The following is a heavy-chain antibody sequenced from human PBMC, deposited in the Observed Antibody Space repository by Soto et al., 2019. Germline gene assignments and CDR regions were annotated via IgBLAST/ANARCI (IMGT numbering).Heavy chain of an antibody. V-gene: IGHV3-23*01. J-gene: IGHJ2*01. CDR2: ISGSGDST. D-gene: IGHD6-25*01. Sequence: EVQLLESGGGLVQPGGSLRLSCAASGFTFSSYAMSWVRQAPVKGLEWVSSISGSGDSTYYADSVKGRFTISRDNSKNTLYLQITGLRGEDTAVFYCANRTTGGYFDLWGRGTLVTVSS. CDR1: GFTFSSYA. CDR3: ANRTTGGYFDL.